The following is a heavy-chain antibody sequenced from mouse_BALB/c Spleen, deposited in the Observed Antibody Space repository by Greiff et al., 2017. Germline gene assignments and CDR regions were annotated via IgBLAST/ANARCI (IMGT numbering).Heavy chain of an antibody. CDR3: ARYYGSSYYFDY. CDR1: GYAFTNYL. D-gene: IGHD1-1*01. Sequence: QVQLQQSGAELVRPGTSVKVSCKASGYAFTNYLIEWVKQRPGQGLEWIGVINPGSGGTNYNEKFKGKATLTADKSSSTAYMQLSSLTSDDSAVYFCARYYGSSYYFDYWSQGTTLTVSS. J-gene: IGHJ2*01. V-gene: IGHV1-54*01. CDR2: INPGSGGT.